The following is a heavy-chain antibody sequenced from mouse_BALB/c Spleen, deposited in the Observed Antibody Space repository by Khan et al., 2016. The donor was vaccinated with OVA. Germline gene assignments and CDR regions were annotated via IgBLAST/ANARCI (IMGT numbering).Heavy chain of an antibody. CDR3: ARENSYGRSCYAMDY. CDR1: GYTFTSYW. CDR2: IGPGSSNT. Sequence: DLVKPGTSVKLSCKASGYTFTSYWINWIKQRPGQGLEWIGRIGPGSSNTYYNEMFKGKAALTVDTSSSTAYIQLSSLSSEDSAVYFCARENSYGRSCYAMDYWGQGTSVTVSS. D-gene: IGHD1-1*01. J-gene: IGHJ4*01. V-gene: IGHV1S41*01.